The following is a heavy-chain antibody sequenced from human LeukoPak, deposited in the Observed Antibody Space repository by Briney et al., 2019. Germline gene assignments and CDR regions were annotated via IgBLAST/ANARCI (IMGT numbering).Heavy chain of an antibody. CDR1: GYTFTSYD. V-gene: IGHV1-8*01. Sequence: ASVKVSCKASGYTFTSYDINWVRQATGQGLEWMGWMNPNSGNTGYAQKFQGRVTITADESTSTAYMELSSLRSEDTAVYYCATHYDSSGYSIDYWGQGTLVTVSS. D-gene: IGHD3-22*01. J-gene: IGHJ4*02. CDR3: ATHYDSSGYSIDY. CDR2: MNPNSGNT.